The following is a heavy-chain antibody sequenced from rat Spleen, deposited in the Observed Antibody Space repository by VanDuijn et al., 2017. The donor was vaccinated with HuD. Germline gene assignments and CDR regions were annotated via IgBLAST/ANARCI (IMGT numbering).Heavy chain of an antibody. Sequence: EVQLVESGGGLVQSGRSLKLSCVGSGFTFSYYWMTWIRQAPGKGLEWVASIVDDGSNTFYRDSVKGRFTISRDNAKSTLYLQLDSLRSEDTATYYCARHYGGYSEYVMDARGQGASVTVSS. J-gene: IGHJ4*01. CDR2: IVDDGSNT. CDR1: GFTFSYYW. V-gene: IGHV5-31*01. CDR3: ARHYGGYSEYVMDA. D-gene: IGHD1-11*01.